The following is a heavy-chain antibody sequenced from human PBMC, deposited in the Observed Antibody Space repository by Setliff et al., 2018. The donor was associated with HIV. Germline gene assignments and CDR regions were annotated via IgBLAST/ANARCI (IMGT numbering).Heavy chain of an antibody. CDR2: IYYSGSA. J-gene: IGHJ4*02. V-gene: IGHV4-30-4*08. D-gene: IGHD6-19*01. CDR3: SRGPQWLVQKGRVYYFDY. CDR1: GGSISSGDYF. Sequence: SETLSLTCTVSGGSISSGDYFLSWIRQAPGKGLGLIGCIYYSGSAYYNPPLQRRVTISVDTSKNQVSLKLNSMTAADTAVYFCSRGPQWLVQKGRVYYFDYWGQGTLVTVSS.